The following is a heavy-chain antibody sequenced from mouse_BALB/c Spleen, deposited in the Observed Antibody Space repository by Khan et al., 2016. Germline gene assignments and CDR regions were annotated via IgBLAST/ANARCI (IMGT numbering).Heavy chain of an antibody. Sequence: EVQLQESGPGLVKPSQSLSLTCTVTGYSITSDYAWNWIRQFPGNKVEWMGYISYSGSTRYYPSLKSRISITRDTSKNQFFLQLNSVTTEDTATYYCARTPTADYTMDYWGQGTSVTVPS. CDR2: ISYSGST. V-gene: IGHV3-2*02. D-gene: IGHD1-2*01. CDR3: ARTPTADYTMDY. CDR1: GYSITSDYA. J-gene: IGHJ4*01.